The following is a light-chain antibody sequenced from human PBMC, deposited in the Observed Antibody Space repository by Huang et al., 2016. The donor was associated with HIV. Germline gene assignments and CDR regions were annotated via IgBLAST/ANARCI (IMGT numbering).Light chain of an antibody. CDR2: GAS. J-gene: IGKJ2*01. CDR1: QSVSSNY. V-gene: IGKV3-20*01. CDR3: QQYGSS. Sequence: ESVLTQSPGTLSLSPGERATLSCRASQSVSSNYLAWYQQKPGQAPRLLIYGASSRATGIPDRFSGSGSGTDFTLTISRLEPEDFAVYYCQQYGSSFGQGTKLEIK.